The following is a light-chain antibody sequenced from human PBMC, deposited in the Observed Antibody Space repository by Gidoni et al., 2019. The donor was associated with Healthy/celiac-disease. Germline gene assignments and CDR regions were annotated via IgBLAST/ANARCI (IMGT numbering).Light chain of an antibody. CDR3: QQYNSYPYT. V-gene: IGKV1-5*03. Sequence: QMTPSPSTLSASVGERVTITCRASQRISSWLAWYQQKPGKAPKLLIYKASSLESGVPSRFSGSGSGTEFTLTISSLQPDDFATYYCQQYNSYPYTFGQGTKLEIK. J-gene: IGKJ2*01. CDR1: QRISSW. CDR2: KAS.